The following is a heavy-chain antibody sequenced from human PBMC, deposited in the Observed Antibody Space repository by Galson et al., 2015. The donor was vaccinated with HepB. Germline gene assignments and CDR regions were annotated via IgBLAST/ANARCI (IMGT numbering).Heavy chain of an antibody. J-gene: IGHJ5*02. V-gene: IGHV1-2*02. CDR1: GYTFTGYY. CDR3: ARGLSVVSGPSGWYGDWFDP. Sequence: SVKVSCKASGYTFTGYYMHWVRQAPGQGLEWMGWINPHTAGTDFAQKFQGRVTMTGDTSISTAYMELSRLRSDDTAVYYCARGLSVVSGPSGWYGDWFDPWSQGTLVNVSS. D-gene: IGHD6-19*01. CDR2: INPHTAGT.